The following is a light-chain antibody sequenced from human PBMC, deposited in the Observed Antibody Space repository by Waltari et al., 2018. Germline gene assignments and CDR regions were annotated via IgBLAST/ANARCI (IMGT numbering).Light chain of an antibody. CDR3: QQRSNWPFIFT. V-gene: IGKV3-11*01. CDR2: DAS. Sequence: IVLTQSPATLSLSPGARAAISFRASQSVSSYFDWYQQKPGQAPRLLIYDASNTATGIPARCSGSGAGTDFTLTISSREPEDFAVYYCQQRSNWPFIFTFGPGTKVEIK. J-gene: IGKJ3*01. CDR1: QSVSSY.